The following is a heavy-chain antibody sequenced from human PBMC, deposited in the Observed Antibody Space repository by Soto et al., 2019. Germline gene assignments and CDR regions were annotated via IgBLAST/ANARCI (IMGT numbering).Heavy chain of an antibody. CDR1: GYTFTSYG. CDR2: ISGYNGKT. D-gene: IGHD1-26*01. CDR3: ARAQYDSRSYEYFDH. J-gene: IGHJ4*02. V-gene: IGHV1-18*04. Sequence: ASVKVSCKASGYTFTSYGISWVRQAPGQGLEWMGWISGYNGKTKYGQKVQGRVTMTTDTSTSTAYMELRSLRSDDTAVYFCARAQYDSRSYEYFDHWGQGTLVTVSS.